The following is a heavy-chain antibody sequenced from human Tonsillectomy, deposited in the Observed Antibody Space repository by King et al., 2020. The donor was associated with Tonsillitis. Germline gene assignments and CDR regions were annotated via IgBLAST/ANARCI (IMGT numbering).Heavy chain of an antibody. CDR2: IYFSGST. J-gene: IGHJ4*02. CDR1: GGSMSGYY. V-gene: IGHV4-59*01. Sequence: VQLQESGPGLVKPSETLSLTCTVSGGSMSGYYWSWIRQAPGKGPEWIGYIYFSGSTHYNPSLRSRVAISIDTSNNQFSLKLKSVTAADTAVYYCARDFGMWTYYNRPLYYWGQGTLVTVSS. CDR3: ARDFGMWTYYNRPLYY. D-gene: IGHD3-10*01.